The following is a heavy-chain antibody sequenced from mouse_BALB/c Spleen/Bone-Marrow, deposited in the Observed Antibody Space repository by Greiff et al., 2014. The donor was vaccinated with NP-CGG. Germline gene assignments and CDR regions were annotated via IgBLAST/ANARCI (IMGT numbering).Heavy chain of an antibody. J-gene: IGHJ3*01. Sequence: VQLQQPGAELVKPGASVKLSCKASGYTFTSYYMYWVKQRPGHGLEWIGEINPSNGSTNFNEKFKGKATLTVDTSSSTAYMQLSSLTSEDSAVYYCTRKGDSPFAYWGQGTLLTVSA. CDR2: INPSNGST. D-gene: IGHD2-13*01. CDR3: TRKGDSPFAY. CDR1: GYTFTSYY. V-gene: IGHV1S81*02.